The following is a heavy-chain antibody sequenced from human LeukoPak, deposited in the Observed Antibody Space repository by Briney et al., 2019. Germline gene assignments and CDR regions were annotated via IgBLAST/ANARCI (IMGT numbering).Heavy chain of an antibody. CDR3: AREHYYDSSGYYFKLPPTWFDP. D-gene: IGHD3-22*01. CDR1: GYTFTSYG. CDR2: ISAYNGNT. V-gene: IGHV1-18*01. Sequence: GASVKVSCKASGYTFTSYGISWVRQAPGQGLEWMGWISAYNGNTNYAQKLQGRVTMTTDTSTSTAYMELRSLRFDDTAVYYCAREHYYDSSGYYFKLPPTWFDPWGQGTLVTVSS. J-gene: IGHJ5*02.